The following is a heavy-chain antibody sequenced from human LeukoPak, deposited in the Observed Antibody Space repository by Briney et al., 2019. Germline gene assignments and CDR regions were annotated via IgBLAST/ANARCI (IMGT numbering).Heavy chain of an antibody. CDR2: IYYSGST. CDR1: GGSISSYY. J-gene: IGHJ4*01. V-gene: IGHV4-59*12. D-gene: IGHD5-18*01. Sequence: SETLSLTCTVSGGSISSYYWSWIRQPPGKGLEWIGYIYYSGSTNYNPSLKSRVTISVDTSKNQFSLKLSSVTAADTAVYYCARGRGRSGYSYGRTFFDYWGQGTLVTVSS. CDR3: ARGRGRSGYSYGRTFFDY.